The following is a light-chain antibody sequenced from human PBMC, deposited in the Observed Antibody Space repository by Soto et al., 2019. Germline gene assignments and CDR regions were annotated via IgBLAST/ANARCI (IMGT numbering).Light chain of an antibody. Sequence: EIVLTQSPGTLSLSPGERATLSCRASQSVSSSYLAWYQQKPGQAPRLLIYGASSRATGIPDRFSGSGSGTDFTLIISRPEPEDFAVYYCQQYDSSPRTFCQGTKVEIK. J-gene: IGKJ1*01. CDR2: GAS. CDR3: QQYDSSPRT. V-gene: IGKV3-20*01. CDR1: QSVSSSY.